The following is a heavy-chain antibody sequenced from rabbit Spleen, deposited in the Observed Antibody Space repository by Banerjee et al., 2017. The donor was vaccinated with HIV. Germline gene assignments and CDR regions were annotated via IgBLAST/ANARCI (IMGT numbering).Heavy chain of an antibody. CDR3: AREKSGSFGYDL. J-gene: IGHJ4*01. V-gene: IGHV1S40*01. D-gene: IGHD6-1*01. CDR1: GFSFSSSAW. Sequence: QSLEESGGDLVKPGASLTLTCTASGFSFSSSAWMCWVRQAPGKGLEWIGYIDPVFGTTYYASWAKGRFTISKTSSTTVTLQMTSLTAADTATYFCAREKSGSFGYDLWGPGTLVTVS. CDR2: IDPVFGTT.